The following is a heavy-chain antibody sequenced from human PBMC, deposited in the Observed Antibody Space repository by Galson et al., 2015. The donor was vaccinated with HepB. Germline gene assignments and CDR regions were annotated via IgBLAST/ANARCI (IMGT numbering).Heavy chain of an antibody. V-gene: IGHV4-59*08. Sequence: LSLTCTVSGGSISSYYWSWIRQPPGKGLEWIGNIYYSGSTNYNPSLTSRVIISVDTSNNRFSLKLKSVTAADTAVYYCARHAYYYGSGWWTEYFQHWGQGTLVTVSS. J-gene: IGHJ1*01. CDR1: GGSISSYY. CDR2: IYYSGST. D-gene: IGHD3-10*01. CDR3: ARHAYYYGSGWWTEYFQH.